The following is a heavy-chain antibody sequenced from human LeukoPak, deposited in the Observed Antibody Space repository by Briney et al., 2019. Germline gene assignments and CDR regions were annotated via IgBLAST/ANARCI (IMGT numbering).Heavy chain of an antibody. Sequence: SQTLSLTCAISGDSVSSNSAAWNWIRQSPSRGLEWLGRTYYRSKWYNDYAVSVKSRITINPDTSKNQFSLQLNSVTPEDTAVYYCARGGYSSSWYEVYYFDYWGQGTLVTVPS. D-gene: IGHD6-13*01. J-gene: IGHJ4*02. CDR2: TYYRSKWYN. CDR1: GDSVSSNSAA. V-gene: IGHV6-1*01. CDR3: ARGGYSSSWYEVYYFDY.